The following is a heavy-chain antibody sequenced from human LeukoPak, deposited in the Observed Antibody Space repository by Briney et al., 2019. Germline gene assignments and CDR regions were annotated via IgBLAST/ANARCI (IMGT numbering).Heavy chain of an antibody. CDR3: ARDRGRYYMDV. CDR2: ISGSGGRT. J-gene: IGHJ6*03. CDR1: GFTFSSYA. D-gene: IGHD6-25*01. V-gene: IGHV3-23*01. Sequence: PGGSLRLSCAASGFTFSSYAMSWVRQAPGKGLEWVSSISGSGGRTHYTDSVKGRFTISRDNSKNTLYLQMNSLRAGDTAVYYCARDRGRYYMDVWGKGTTVTISS.